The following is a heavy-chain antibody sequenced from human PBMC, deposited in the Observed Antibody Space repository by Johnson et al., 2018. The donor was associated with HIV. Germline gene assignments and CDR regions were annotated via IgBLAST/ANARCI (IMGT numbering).Heavy chain of an antibody. CDR1: GFSFDNYA. J-gene: IGHJ3*02. D-gene: IGHD1-1*01. CDR2: ISWDSDSI. Sequence: QLVESGGDLVQSGRSLRLSCAASGFSFDNYAFHWVRQAPGKGLEWVSGISWDSDSIGYADSVKGRFTISRDNSKNTLYLQMNSLRAEDTAVYYCARPQGTGDAFDIWGQGTMVTVSS. V-gene: IGHV3-9*01. CDR3: ARPQGTGDAFDI.